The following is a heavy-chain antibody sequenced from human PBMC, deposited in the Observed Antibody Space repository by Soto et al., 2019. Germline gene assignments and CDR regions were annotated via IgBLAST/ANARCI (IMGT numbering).Heavy chain of an antibody. CDR2: ISYDGSNK. J-gene: IGHJ6*02. D-gene: IGHD2-2*01. Sequence: WGSVLLACAASVFTFSGYALHWVRQAPGRGLELAPVISYDGSNKYYADSVKGRFTISRDNSKNTLYLQMNSLRADDTAVYYCARDEGELPALPDPYSYHYGMDVWGQGTPVTVSS. CDR3: ARDEGELPALPDPYSYHYGMDV. CDR1: VFTFSGYA. V-gene: IGHV3-30-3*01.